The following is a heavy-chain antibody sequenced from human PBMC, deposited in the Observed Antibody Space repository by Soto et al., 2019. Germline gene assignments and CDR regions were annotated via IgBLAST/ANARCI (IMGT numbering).Heavy chain of an antibody. V-gene: IGHV3-9*01. CDR2: ISWNSGSI. CDR1: GFTFDDYA. D-gene: IGHD2-15*01. J-gene: IGHJ3*02. CDR3: AKEGYCSGGSCYPYAFDI. Sequence: GGSLRLSCAASGFTFDDYAMHWVRQAPGKGLEWVSGISWNSGSIGYADSVKGRFTISRDNAKNSLYLQMNSLRAEDTALYYCAKEGYCSGGSCYPYAFDIWGQGTMVTVSS.